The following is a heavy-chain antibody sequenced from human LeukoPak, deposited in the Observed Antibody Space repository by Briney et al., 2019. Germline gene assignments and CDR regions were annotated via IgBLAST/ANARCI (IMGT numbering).Heavy chain of an antibody. CDR1: GFTFSSYA. CDR3: AKDHLPGIVVADRDY. D-gene: IGHD6-19*01. CDR2: ISYDGSNK. Sequence: PGGSLRLSCAASGFTFSSYAMHWVRQAPGKGLEWVAVISYDGSNKNYADSVKGRFTIARDNSKNTLYLQINSLRAEDTAVYYCAKDHLPGIVVADRDYWGQGTLVTVSS. J-gene: IGHJ4*02. V-gene: IGHV3-30*04.